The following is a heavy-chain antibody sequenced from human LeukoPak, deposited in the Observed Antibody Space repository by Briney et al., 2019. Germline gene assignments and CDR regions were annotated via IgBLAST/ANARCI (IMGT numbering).Heavy chain of an antibody. Sequence: PSETLSLTCTVSGGSISSYYWSWIRQPPGKGLEWIGYIYYSGSTNYNPSLKSRVTISVDKSKNQFSLKLSSVTAADTAVYYCARETRSGSYYFDYWGQGTLVTVSS. CDR3: ARETRSGSYYFDY. V-gene: IGHV4-59*12. J-gene: IGHJ4*02. D-gene: IGHD1-26*01. CDR2: IYYSGST. CDR1: GGSISSYY.